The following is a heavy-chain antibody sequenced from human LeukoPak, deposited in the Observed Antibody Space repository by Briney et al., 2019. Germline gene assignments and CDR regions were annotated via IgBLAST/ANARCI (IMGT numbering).Heavy chain of an antibody. CDR2: ISDSGGHT. Sequence: GGSLRLSCAASGFTFTFYGMSWVRQAPGKGLEWVSSISDSGGHTYYADSVKGRFTTSRDNSKDTLHLQMNSLRAEDTAVYYCAKAVSSGRKSGLYYFDYWGQGTLVTVSS. CDR3: AKAVSSGRKSGLYYFDY. V-gene: IGHV3-23*01. CDR1: GFTFTFYG. D-gene: IGHD3-22*01. J-gene: IGHJ4*02.